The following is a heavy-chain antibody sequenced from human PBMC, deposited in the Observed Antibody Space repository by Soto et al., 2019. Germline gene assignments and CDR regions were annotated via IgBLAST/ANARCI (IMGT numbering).Heavy chain of an antibody. Sequence: PSETLSLTCTVSGGSVSSGSYYWSWIRQPPGKGLEWIGYIYYSGSTNYNPSLKSRVTISVDTSKNQFSLKLSSVTAADTAVYYCARDTVVVRYFDYWGQGTLVTVSS. CDR1: GGSVSSGSYY. D-gene: IGHD3-22*01. J-gene: IGHJ4*02. V-gene: IGHV4-61*01. CDR2: IYYSGST. CDR3: ARDTVVVRYFDY.